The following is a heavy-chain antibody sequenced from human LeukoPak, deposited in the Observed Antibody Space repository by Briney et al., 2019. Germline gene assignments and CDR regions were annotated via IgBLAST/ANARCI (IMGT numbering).Heavy chain of an antibody. V-gene: IGHV4-39*01. CDR2: IYYSGGT. D-gene: IGHD6-13*01. CDR1: GGSISSSSYY. Sequence: PSETLSLTCTVSGGSISSSSYYWGWIRQPPGKGLEWIGSIYYSGGTYYNPSLKSRVTISVDTSKNQFSLKLSSVTAADTAVYYCARMVQYSSSWFDYWGQGTLVTVSS. CDR3: ARMVQYSSSWFDY. J-gene: IGHJ4*02.